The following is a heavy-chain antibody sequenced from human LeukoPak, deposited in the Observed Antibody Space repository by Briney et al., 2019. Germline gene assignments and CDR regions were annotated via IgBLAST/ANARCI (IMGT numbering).Heavy chain of an antibody. J-gene: IGHJ3*02. CDR2: ISSSSSYI. V-gene: IGHV3-21*01. CDR3: ARDPYYDFWTGCRAFDI. Sequence: GGSLRLSCAASGFTFSSYSMNWVRQAPGKGLEWVSSISSSSSYIYYADSVKGRFTISRDNAKNSLYLQMNSLRAEDTAVYYCARDPYYDFWTGCRAFDIWGQGTMVTVSS. D-gene: IGHD3-3*01. CDR1: GFTFSSYS.